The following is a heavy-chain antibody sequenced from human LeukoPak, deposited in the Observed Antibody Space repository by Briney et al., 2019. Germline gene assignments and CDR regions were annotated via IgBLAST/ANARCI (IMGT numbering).Heavy chain of an antibody. V-gene: IGHV4-38-2*02. Sequence: SETLSLTCTVSGYSISSGYYWGWIRQPPGKGLEWIGSIYHSGSTYYNPSLKSRVTISVDTSKNQFSLKLSSVTAADTAVYYCARADKIWFGVLPKYFDYWGQGTLVTVSS. D-gene: IGHD3-10*01. CDR1: GYSISSGYY. J-gene: IGHJ4*02. CDR3: ARADKIWFGVLPKYFDY. CDR2: IYHSGST.